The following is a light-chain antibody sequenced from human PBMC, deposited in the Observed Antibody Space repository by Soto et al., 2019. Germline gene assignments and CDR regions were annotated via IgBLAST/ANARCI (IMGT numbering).Light chain of an antibody. CDR3: QQYGSSGYT. CDR2: GAS. Sequence: EIVLTQSPGTLSLSPGERATLSCRASQRVSSSYLAWYQQKPGQAPRLLIYGASSRATGIPDRFSGSGSGTDFTLTISRLEHEEFAVYYCQQYGSSGYTFGQGTKLEIK. V-gene: IGKV3-20*01. CDR1: QRVSSSY. J-gene: IGKJ2*01.